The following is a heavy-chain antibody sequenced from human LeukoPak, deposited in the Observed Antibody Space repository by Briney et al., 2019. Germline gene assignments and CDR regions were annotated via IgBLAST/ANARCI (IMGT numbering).Heavy chain of an antibody. V-gene: IGHV3-30*02. CDR3: AKGVVVVAAKYYFDY. Sequence: GGSLRLSCAASGFTFSSYAMSWVRQAPGKGLEWVAFIRYDGSNKYYADSVKGRFTVSRDNSKNTLYLQMNSLRAEDTAVYYCAKGVVVVAAKYYFDYWGQGTLVTVSS. CDR1: GFTFSSYA. D-gene: IGHD2-15*01. J-gene: IGHJ4*02. CDR2: IRYDGSNK.